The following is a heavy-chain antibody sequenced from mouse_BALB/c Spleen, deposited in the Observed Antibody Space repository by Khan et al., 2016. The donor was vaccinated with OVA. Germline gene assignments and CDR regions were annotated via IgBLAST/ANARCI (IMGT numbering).Heavy chain of an antibody. D-gene: IGHD1-1*01. CDR3: TGPGDDYYGSSLFYAMYY. CDR2: INPGSGDI. V-gene: IGHV1-54*01. CDR1: GYAFTNFL. J-gene: IGHJ4*01. Sequence: QVQLQQSGAELVRPGTSVKVSCKASGYAFTNFLIEWIKQRPGQGLEWIGGINPGSGDINYNEKFKGKATLTADTSSSNAYMQLSCLTSDDDAVYFCTGPGDDYYGSSLFYAMYYWGQGTSVTVSS.